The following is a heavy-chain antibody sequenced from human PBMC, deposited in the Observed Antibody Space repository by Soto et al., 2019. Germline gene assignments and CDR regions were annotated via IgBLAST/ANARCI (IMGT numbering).Heavy chain of an antibody. D-gene: IGHD2-21*02. Sequence: QVQLVQSGAEEKKPGASVKVSCKASGYTFTSYAMHWVRQAPGQRLEWMVWINAGNGNTKYSQKFQGRVTITRDPTASTAYMELSSLRSEDTAVYYCARSIVVVTALDYWGQGPLVTVSS. V-gene: IGHV1-3*05. CDR2: INAGNGNT. J-gene: IGHJ4*02. CDR1: GYTFTSYA. CDR3: ARSIVVVTALDY.